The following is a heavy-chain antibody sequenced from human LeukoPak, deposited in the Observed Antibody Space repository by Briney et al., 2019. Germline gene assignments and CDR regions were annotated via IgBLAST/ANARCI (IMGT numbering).Heavy chain of an antibody. J-gene: IGHJ3*02. CDR1: GYSFTSFY. CDR2: INPSGGST. V-gene: IGHV1-46*01. Sequence: ASVKVSCTASGYSFTSFYIHWVRQAPGQGLEWMGLINPSGGSTSYAQKFQGRVTMTRDTSTSTVYMELSSLRSEDTAVYYCARPYGGNRYDAFDIWGQGTMVTVSS. D-gene: IGHD4-23*01. CDR3: ARPYGGNRYDAFDI.